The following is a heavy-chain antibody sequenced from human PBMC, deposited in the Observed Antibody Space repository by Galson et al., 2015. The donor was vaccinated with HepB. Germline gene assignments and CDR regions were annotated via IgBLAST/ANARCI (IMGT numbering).Heavy chain of an antibody. CDR2: ISAYNGNT. D-gene: IGHD2-2*02. Sequence: SVKVSCKASGYTFTSYGISWVRQAPGQGLEWMGWISAYNGNTNYAQKLQGRVTMTTDTSTSTAYMELRSLRSDDTAVYYCARVGSEVVPAAIVPVWFDPWGQGTLVTVSS. CDR3: ARVGSEVVPAAIVPVWFDP. V-gene: IGHV1-18*01. J-gene: IGHJ5*02. CDR1: GYTFTSYG.